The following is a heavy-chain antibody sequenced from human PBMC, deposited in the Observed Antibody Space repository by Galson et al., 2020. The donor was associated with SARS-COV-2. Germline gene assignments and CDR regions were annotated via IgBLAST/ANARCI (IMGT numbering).Heavy chain of an antibody. D-gene: IGHD6-19*01. V-gene: IGHV3-30-3*01. J-gene: IGHJ4*02. CDR3: ARDLSSGWRGGSN. CDR2: ISYDGGKK. CDR1: GFTFSDYL. Sequence: GGSLRLSCAASGFTFSDYLMHWVRQAPGKGLEWVALISYDGGKKYYADSVKGRFTISRENAKSTLYLQMNSLRPEDTAVYYCARDLSSGWRGGSNWGQGTLVTVSS.